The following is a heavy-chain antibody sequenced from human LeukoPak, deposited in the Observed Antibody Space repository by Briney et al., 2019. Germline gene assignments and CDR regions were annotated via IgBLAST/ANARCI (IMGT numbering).Heavy chain of an antibody. CDR3: ARDGEGMFPWELLPFDY. J-gene: IGHJ4*02. CDR1: GFTFSSYS. D-gene: IGHD1-26*01. V-gene: IGHV3-48*04. CDR2: ISSSSSTI. Sequence: GGSLRLSCAASGFTFSSYSMNWVRQAPGKGLEWVSYISSSSSTIYYADSVKGRFTISRDNAKNSLYLQMNSLRAEDTAVYYCARDGEGMFPWELLPFDYWGQGTLVTVSS.